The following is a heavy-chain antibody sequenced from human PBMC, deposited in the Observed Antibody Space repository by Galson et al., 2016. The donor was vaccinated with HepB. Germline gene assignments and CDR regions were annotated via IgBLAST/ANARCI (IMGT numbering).Heavy chain of an antibody. CDR2: ITYDGTKK. Sequence: SLRLSCAASGFTFSIYTLHWVRQAPGKGLEWVAVITYDGTKKYYIDSVKGRFSISRDNSKNTVYLQMNSLRGDDTAVYFCAGSSSSRFDFDYWGQGTLVGVSS. D-gene: IGHD6-13*01. V-gene: IGHV3-30-3*01. J-gene: IGHJ4*02. CDR1: GFTFSIYT. CDR3: AGSSSSRFDFDY.